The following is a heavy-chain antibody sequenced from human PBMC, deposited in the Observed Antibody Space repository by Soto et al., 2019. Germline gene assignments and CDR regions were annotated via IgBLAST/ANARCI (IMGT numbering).Heavy chain of an antibody. CDR3: ARDASREQLVLGLFDY. D-gene: IGHD6-6*01. V-gene: IGHV3-30-3*01. J-gene: IGHJ4*02. Sequence: GGSLRLSCAASGFTFSSYAMHWVRQAPGKGLEWVAVISYDGSNKYYADSVKGRFTISRDNSKNTLYLQMNSLRAEDTAVYYCARDASREQLVLGLFDYWGQGTLVTVSS. CDR2: ISYDGSNK. CDR1: GFTFSSYA.